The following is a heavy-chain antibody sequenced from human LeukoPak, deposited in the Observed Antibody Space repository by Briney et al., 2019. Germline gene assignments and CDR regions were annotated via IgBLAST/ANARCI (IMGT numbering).Heavy chain of an antibody. V-gene: IGHV3-48*01. Sequence: PGGSLRLSCAASGFTFRSYGMNWVRQAPGKGPEWVAYISSRSTTMYYADSVRGRFTISRDNAKNSLYLEMNSLRREDTAVYYCAECAHPSDYGDFHGMDVAGKGTTVTVSS. CDR1: GFTFRSYG. CDR2: ISSRSTTM. D-gene: IGHD4-17*01. CDR3: AECAHPSDYGDFHGMDV. J-gene: IGHJ6*04.